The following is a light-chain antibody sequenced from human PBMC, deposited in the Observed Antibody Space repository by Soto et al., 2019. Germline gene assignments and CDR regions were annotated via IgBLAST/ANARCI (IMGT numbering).Light chain of an antibody. Sequence: SYELTQPLSVSVALGQTARITCGGNNIGNKDVHWYQQKPGQAPVLLIYRDNNRPSGIPERFSGSNSGNTATLTISRAQAGDEADYYCQVWDSSTVVFGGGTKLTVL. CDR2: RDN. V-gene: IGLV3-9*01. CDR1: NIGNKD. J-gene: IGLJ2*01. CDR3: QVWDSSTVV.